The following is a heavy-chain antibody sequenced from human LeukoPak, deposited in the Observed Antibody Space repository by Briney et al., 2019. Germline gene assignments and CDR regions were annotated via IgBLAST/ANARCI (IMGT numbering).Heavy chain of an antibody. CDR1: GYTFASYD. CDR3: ARVPGYSSGWYPIDY. J-gene: IGHJ4*02. CDR2: ISAYNGNT. D-gene: IGHD6-19*01. Sequence: GASVKVSCKASGYTFASYDITWVRQAPGQGLECMGWISAYNGNTNYAQKFQGRVTMTTDTSTSTAYMELRSLRSDDTAVYYCARVPGYSSGWYPIDYWGQGTLVTASS. V-gene: IGHV1-18*01.